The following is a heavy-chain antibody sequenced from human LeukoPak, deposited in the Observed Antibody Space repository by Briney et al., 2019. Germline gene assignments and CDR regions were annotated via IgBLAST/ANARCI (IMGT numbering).Heavy chain of an antibody. V-gene: IGHV3-20*04. D-gene: IGHD3-22*01. Sequence: GVSLRLSCAAYGFSFDGYGMRWVRQAPGKGLEWVSGINWNGGSTGYADSVKGRFTISRDNAKNSLYLQMNSLRAEDTALFYCARDGPFPYYYDSSGYYSNAFDIWGQGTMVTVSS. J-gene: IGHJ3*02. CDR1: GFSFDGYG. CDR2: INWNGGST. CDR3: ARDGPFPYYYDSSGYYSNAFDI.